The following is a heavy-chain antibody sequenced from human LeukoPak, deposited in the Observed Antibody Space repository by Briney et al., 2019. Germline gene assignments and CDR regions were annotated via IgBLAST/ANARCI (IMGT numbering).Heavy chain of an antibody. J-gene: IGHJ3*02. CDR3: ARGDTTYDFWSGYYFRAFDI. CDR2: VYTSGST. CDR1: GGSISSGSYY. V-gene: IGHV4-61*09. D-gene: IGHD3-3*01. Sequence: SETLSLTCSVSGGSISSGSYYWSWIRQPAGKGLEWIGNVYTSGSTNDNPSLKSRVTISVDTSKNQFSLKLSSVTAADTAVYYCARGDTTYDFWSGYYFRAFDIWGQGTMVTVSS.